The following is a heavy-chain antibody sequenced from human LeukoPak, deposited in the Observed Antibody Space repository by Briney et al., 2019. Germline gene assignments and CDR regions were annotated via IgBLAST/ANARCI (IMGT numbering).Heavy chain of an antibody. Sequence: GRSLRLSCAASGFSLSSYGMHWVRQAPGKGLEWVAFISYDGSNKYYADSVRGRFTISRDNSKNTLYLQMNSLRAEDTAVYYCARDGKRMVISYFQHWGQGTLVTVSS. J-gene: IGHJ1*01. CDR3: ARDGKRMVISYFQH. CDR2: ISYDGSNK. V-gene: IGHV3-30-3*01. D-gene: IGHD3-22*01. CDR1: GFSLSSYG.